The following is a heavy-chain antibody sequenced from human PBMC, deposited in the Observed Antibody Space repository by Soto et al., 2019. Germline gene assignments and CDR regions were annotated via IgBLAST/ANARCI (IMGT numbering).Heavy chain of an antibody. Sequence: QVQLVQSGAEVKKPGASVKLSCRTSGYTFTHYYIHWVRQAPGQGLEWLAIINPASSSTNYAQDFKGRVTLTMDTSTTTVYMELSGLRAEDTAFFYCARDLAAGDYWGQGTLVTVSS. CDR1: GYTFTHYY. V-gene: IGHV1-46*01. CDR3: ARDLAAGDY. D-gene: IGHD6-13*01. CDR2: INPASSST. J-gene: IGHJ4*02.